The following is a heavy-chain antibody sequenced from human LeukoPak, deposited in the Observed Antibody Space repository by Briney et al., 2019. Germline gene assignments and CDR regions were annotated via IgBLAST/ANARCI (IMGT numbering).Heavy chain of an antibody. Sequence: ASVKVSYKASGYTFTNYDINWVRQAPGQGLEWMGWMNPNSGSTGYAQKFRGRVTMTRDTSISTAYMELSSLKSEDTAVYYCARGPNYDFWGGNYYYYMDVWGKGATATVSS. CDR3: ARGPNYDFWGGNYYYYMDV. J-gene: IGHJ6*03. V-gene: IGHV1-8*01. CDR2: MNPNSGST. D-gene: IGHD3-3*01. CDR1: GYTFTNYD.